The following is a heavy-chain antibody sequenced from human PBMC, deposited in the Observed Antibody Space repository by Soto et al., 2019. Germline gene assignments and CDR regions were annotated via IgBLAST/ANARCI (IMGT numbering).Heavy chain of an antibody. CDR1: GFTFSSYG. CDR3: ARDPYGDYVGTFDI. CDR2: IWYDGSNK. J-gene: IGHJ3*02. Sequence: QVQLVESGGGVVQPGRSLRLSCSASGFTFSSYGMHWVRQAQGKGLEWVAVIWYDGSNKYYADSVKGRFTISRDDSKNTLYLQMDSQRAEDSAVYYCARDPYGDYVGTFDIWSQGTMVTVSS. D-gene: IGHD4-17*01. V-gene: IGHV3-33*01.